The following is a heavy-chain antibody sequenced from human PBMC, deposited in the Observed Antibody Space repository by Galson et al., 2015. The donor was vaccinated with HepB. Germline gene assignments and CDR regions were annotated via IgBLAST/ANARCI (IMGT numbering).Heavy chain of an antibody. D-gene: IGHD6-19*01. V-gene: IGHV3-7*03. Sequence: SLRLSCAASGFTFSSYWMSWVRQAPGKGLEWVANIKQDGSEKYYVDSVKGRFTISRDNAKNSLYLQMNSLRAEDTVVYYCASQYSSGWYVPGSFDYWGQGTLVTVSS. CDR3: ASQYSSGWYVPGSFDY. CDR2: IKQDGSEK. CDR1: GFTFSSYW. J-gene: IGHJ4*02.